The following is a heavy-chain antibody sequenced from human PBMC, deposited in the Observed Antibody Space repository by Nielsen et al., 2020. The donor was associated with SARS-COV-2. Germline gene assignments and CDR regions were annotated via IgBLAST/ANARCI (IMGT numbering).Heavy chain of an antibody. Sequence: GGSLRLSCAASGFTFSSYAMHWVRQAPGKGLEWVAVISYDGSNKYYADSVKGRFTISRDNSKNTLYLQMSSLRAEDTAVYYCVVVAAPRNYYGMDVWGQGTTVTVSS. CDR2: ISYDGSNK. V-gene: IGHV3-30*14. D-gene: IGHD2-15*01. CDR3: VVVAAPRNYYGMDV. CDR1: GFTFSSYA. J-gene: IGHJ6*02.